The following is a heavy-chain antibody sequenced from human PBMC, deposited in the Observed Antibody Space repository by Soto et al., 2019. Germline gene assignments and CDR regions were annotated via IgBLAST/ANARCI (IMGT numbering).Heavy chain of an antibody. Sequence: ASVKVSCKASGGTFSSYAISWVRQAPGQGLEWMGGIIPIFGTANYAQKFQGRVTITADESTSTAYMELSSLRSEDTAVYYCAKVTAAYYFDYWGQGTLVTVSS. CDR1: GGTFSSYA. J-gene: IGHJ4*02. CDR3: AKVTAAYYFDY. D-gene: IGHD2-2*01. V-gene: IGHV1-69*13. CDR2: IIPIFGTA.